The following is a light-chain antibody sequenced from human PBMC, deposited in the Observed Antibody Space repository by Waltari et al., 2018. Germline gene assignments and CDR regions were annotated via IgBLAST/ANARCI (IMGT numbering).Light chain of an antibody. CDR3: QQRSNWPPLT. CDR1: QSDSSF. J-gene: IGKJ4*01. Sequence: EIVLTQSPATLSLSPGERATLSCRASQSDSSFLAWYQQKPGQAPRLVIYDASNRATGIPARFSGSGAGTDFTLTISLLEPEDFAVYDCQQRSNWPPLTFGGGSKVEIK. V-gene: IGKV3-11*01. CDR2: DAS.